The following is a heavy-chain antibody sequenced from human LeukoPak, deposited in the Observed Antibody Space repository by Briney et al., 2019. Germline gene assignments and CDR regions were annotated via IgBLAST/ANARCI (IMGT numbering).Heavy chain of an antibody. V-gene: IGHV3-7*01. Sequence: GGSLRLSCAASGFTFSSYWMSWVRQAPGKGLEWVANIKQDGSEKYYVDSVKGRFTISRDNAKNSLYLQMNSLRAEDTAVYYCARGILRRITMVRGVQNDAFDIWGQGTMVTVSS. J-gene: IGHJ3*02. CDR3: ARGILRRITMVRGVQNDAFDI. CDR1: GFTFSSYW. CDR2: IKQDGSEK. D-gene: IGHD3-10*01.